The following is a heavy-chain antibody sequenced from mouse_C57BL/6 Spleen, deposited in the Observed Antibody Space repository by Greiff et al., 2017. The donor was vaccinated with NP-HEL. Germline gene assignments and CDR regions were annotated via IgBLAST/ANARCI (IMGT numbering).Heavy chain of an antibody. V-gene: IGHV1-52*01. CDR1: GYTFTSYW. D-gene: IGHD1-1*01. CDR3: ARGAVVAREDY. Sequence: QVQLQQPGAELVRPGSSVKLSCKASGYTFTSYWMHWVKQRPIQGLEWIGNIDPSDSETHYNQKFKDKATLTVDKSSSTAYMQLSSLTSEDSAVYYCARGAVVAREDYWGQGTSVTVSS. J-gene: IGHJ4*01. CDR2: IDPSDSET.